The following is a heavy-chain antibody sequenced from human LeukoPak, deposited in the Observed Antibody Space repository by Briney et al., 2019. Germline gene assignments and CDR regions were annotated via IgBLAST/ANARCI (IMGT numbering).Heavy chain of an antibody. CDR1: GGSFSGYY. CDR2: INHSGST. CDR3: ARKIGITGSTGGVFDY. V-gene: IGHV4-34*01. Sequence: PSETLSLTCAVYGGSFSGYYWGWIRQPPGKGLEWIGEINHSGSTNYNPSLKSRVTISVDTSKNQFSLKLSSVTAADTAVYYCARKIGITGSTGGVFDYWGQGTLVTVSS. J-gene: IGHJ4*02. D-gene: IGHD1-20*01.